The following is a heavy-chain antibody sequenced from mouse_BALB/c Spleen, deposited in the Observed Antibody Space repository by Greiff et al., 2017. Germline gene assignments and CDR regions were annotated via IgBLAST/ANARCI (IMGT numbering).Heavy chain of an antibody. CDR2: ILPGSGST. CDR3: AREYGNDAMDY. V-gene: IGHV1-9*01. D-gene: IGHD2-10*02. CDR1: GYTFSSYW. Sequence: QVQLKQSGAELMKPGASVKISCKATGYTFSSYWIEWVKQRPGHGLEWIGEILPGSGSTNYNEKFKGKATFTADTSSNTAYMQLSSLTSEDSAVYYCAREYGNDAMDYWGQGTSVTVSS. J-gene: IGHJ4*01.